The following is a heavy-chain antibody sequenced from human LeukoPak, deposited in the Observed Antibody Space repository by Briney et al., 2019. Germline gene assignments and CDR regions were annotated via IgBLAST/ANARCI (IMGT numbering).Heavy chain of an antibody. V-gene: IGHV4-59*01. D-gene: IGHD3-22*01. CDR1: GGSISSYY. J-gene: IGHJ3*02. Sequence: SETLSLTCTVSGGSISSYYWSWIRQPPGKGLEWIGYIYYSGSTNYNPSLKSRVTISVDTFKNQFSLKLSSVTAADTAVYYCAGSYYDEMGDAFDIWGQGTMVTVSS. CDR3: AGSYYDEMGDAFDI. CDR2: IYYSGST.